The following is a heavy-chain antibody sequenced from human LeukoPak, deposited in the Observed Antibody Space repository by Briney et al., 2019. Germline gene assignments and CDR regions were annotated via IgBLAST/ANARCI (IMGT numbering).Heavy chain of an antibody. CDR2: INHSGST. Sequence: SETLSLTCAVYGGSFSGYYWSWIRQPPGKGLEWIGEINHSGSTNYNPSLKSRVTISVDTSKNQFSLKLSSVTAADTAVYYCARHGDTATYAFDIWGQGTMVTVSS. J-gene: IGHJ3*02. CDR3: ARHGDTATYAFDI. V-gene: IGHV4-34*01. D-gene: IGHD5-18*01. CDR1: GGSFSGYY.